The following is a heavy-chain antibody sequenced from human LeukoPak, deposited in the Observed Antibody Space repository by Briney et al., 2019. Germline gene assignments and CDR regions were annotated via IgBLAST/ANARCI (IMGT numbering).Heavy chain of an antibody. CDR1: GFTFRDHF. CDR2: ISAGGSST. CDR3: AKDTDYGDYYFDS. J-gene: IGHJ4*02. Sequence: GGSLRLSCAASGFTFRDHFMSWGRAAPGEGLEWVSAISAGGSSTYYTDSVKGRFTISRDNSKNTLYLQMSSLRADDTAVYYCAKDTDYGDYYFDSWGQGTLVTVSS. D-gene: IGHD4-17*01. V-gene: IGHV3-23*01.